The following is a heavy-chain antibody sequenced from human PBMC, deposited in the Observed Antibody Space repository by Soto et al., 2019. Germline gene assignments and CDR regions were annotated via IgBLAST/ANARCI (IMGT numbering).Heavy chain of an antibody. CDR2: IWYDGSGT. Sequence: QVQLVASGGGVVRPGTSLSLSCEGSGFSFSDHGMNWVRQAPGKGLEGVAVIWYDGSGTYYADSVKGRFTISRDISKNTLYLQMNSLRLEHTAVYFCARGGKWELLLRLWGQGTVVTVSS. J-gene: IGHJ4*02. D-gene: IGHD1-26*01. CDR1: GFSFSDHG. V-gene: IGHV3-33*01. CDR3: ARGGKWELLLRL.